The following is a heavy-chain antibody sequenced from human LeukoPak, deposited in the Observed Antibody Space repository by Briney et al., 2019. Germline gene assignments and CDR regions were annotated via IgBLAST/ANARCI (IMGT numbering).Heavy chain of an antibody. CDR3: ARAPPNIGGSTDY. CDR2: INPNSGGT. CDR1: GYTFTGYY. V-gene: IGHV1-2*02. Sequence: ASVKVSCKASGYTFTGYYMHWVRQAPGQGLEWMGWINPNSGGTNYAQKFQGRVTMTRDTSISTAYMELSRLRSDDTAVYYCARAPPNIGGSTDYWGQGKLVTVSS. D-gene: IGHD1-26*01. J-gene: IGHJ4*02.